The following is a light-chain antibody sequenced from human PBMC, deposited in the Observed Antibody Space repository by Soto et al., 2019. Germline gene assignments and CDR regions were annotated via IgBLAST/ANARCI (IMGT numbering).Light chain of an antibody. CDR2: GAS. CDR1: QSVSSSY. V-gene: IGKV3-20*01. Sequence: EIVLTRSAFALSLSPGERATLSCRASQSVSSSYLAWYQQKPGQAPRLLIYGASSRATGIPDRFSGSGSGTDFTLTISRLEPEDFAVYYCQQYGSSPRFTFGGGTKVDIK. J-gene: IGKJ4*01. CDR3: QQYGSSPRFT.